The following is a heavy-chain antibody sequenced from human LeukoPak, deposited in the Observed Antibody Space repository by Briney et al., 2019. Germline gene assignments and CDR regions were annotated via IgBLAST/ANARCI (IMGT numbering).Heavy chain of an antibody. CDR2: INHSGSS. Sequence: SETLSLRCAVYGGSLSGYYWSWIRQPPGKGLEWIGEINHSGSSNYNPSLKSRVTISVDTSKNQFSLKLTSVTAADTAVYYCARREDYYDTSGYLNWFDPWGQGTLVTVSS. CDR3: ARREDYYDTSGYLNWFDP. V-gene: IGHV4-34*01. D-gene: IGHD3-22*01. CDR1: GGSLSGYY. J-gene: IGHJ5*02.